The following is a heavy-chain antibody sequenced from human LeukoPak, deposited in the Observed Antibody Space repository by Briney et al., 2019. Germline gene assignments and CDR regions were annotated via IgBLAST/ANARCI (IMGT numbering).Heavy chain of an antibody. V-gene: IGHV4-59*08. J-gene: IGHJ3*02. D-gene: IGHD4-17*01. CDR2: INYGGNT. CDR1: GVSISSYY. Sequence: SETLSLTCTVSGVSISSYYWSWIRQPPEKGLEWIGYINYGGNTNYNPSLKSRVTISGDTSKNQFSLRLNSVTAADTAVYYCARLRFKLVTTPGFDIWGQGTMVTVSS. CDR3: ARLRFKLVTTPGFDI.